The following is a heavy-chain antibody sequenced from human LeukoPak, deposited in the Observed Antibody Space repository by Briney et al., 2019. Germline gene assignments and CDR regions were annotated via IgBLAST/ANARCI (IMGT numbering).Heavy chain of an antibody. CDR2: IKQYGSEK. D-gene: IGHD6-13*01. CDR1: GFTFSSYW. CDR3: ARVAVLQFSSSWFDY. J-gene: IGHJ4*02. Sequence: GGSLRLSCAASGFTFSSYWMSWVRQAPGKGLEWVANIKQYGSEKYYVDSVKGRFTISRDNAKNSLYLQMNSLRAEDTAVYYCARVAVLQFSSSWFDYWGQGTLVTVSS. V-gene: IGHV3-7*01.